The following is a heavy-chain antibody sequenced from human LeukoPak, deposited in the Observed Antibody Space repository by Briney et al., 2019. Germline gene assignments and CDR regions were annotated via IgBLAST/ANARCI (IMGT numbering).Heavy chain of an antibody. J-gene: IGHJ5*02. CDR3: ARRRIVLMVYAIRTWFDP. V-gene: IGHV4-59*04. D-gene: IGHD2-8*01. CDR1: GGSISSYY. Sequence: SETLSLTCTVSGGSISSYYWSWIRQPPGKGLEWIGSIYYSGSTYYNPSLKSRVTISVDTSKNQFSLKLSSVTAADTAVYYCARRRIVLMVYAIRTWFDPWGQGTLVTVSS. CDR2: IYYSGST.